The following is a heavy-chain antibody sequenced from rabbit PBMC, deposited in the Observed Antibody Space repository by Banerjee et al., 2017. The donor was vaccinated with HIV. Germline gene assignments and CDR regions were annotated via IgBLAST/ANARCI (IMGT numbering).Heavy chain of an antibody. CDR2: IDPVFGST. CDR1: GFDFSSYY. Sequence: QLKESGGGLVQPGGSLKLSCKASGFDFSSYYMSWVRQAPGKGLEWIGYIDPVFGSTYYASWVNGRFTISSHNAQNTLYLQLNSLTAADTATYFCARDITWGDWDLWGPGTLVTVS. D-gene: IGHD4-1*01. CDR3: ARDITWGDWDL. V-gene: IGHV1S7*01. J-gene: IGHJ4*01.